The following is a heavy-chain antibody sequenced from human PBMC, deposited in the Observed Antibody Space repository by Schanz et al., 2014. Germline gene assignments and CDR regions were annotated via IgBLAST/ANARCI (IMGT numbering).Heavy chain of an antibody. Sequence: VQLVESGGGVVQPGRSLRLSCLASGFAFSSYAINWVRQAPGKGLEWVSGISGSGASTYYADSVKGRFTISRDNSNKTVDLQMNSLRAEDTALYYCARDRRNADLDYWGQGTLVTVSS. CDR2: ISGSGAST. J-gene: IGHJ4*02. CDR1: GFAFSSYA. CDR3: ARDRRNADLDY. D-gene: IGHD1-1*01. V-gene: IGHV3-23*04.